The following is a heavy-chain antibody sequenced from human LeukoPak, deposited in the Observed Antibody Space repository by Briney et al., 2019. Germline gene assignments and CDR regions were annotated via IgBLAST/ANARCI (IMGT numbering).Heavy chain of an antibody. J-gene: IGHJ4*02. CDR1: GGTFSSYA. D-gene: IGHD2-21*02. V-gene: IGHV1-69*04. CDR2: IIPILGIA. Sequence: ASVKVSCKASGGTFSSYAMSWVRQAPGQGLEWMGRIIPILGIANYAQKFQGRVTITADKSTSTAYMELSSLRSEDTAVYYCTGGGDFSSFDYWGQGTLVTVSS. CDR3: TGGGDFSSFDY.